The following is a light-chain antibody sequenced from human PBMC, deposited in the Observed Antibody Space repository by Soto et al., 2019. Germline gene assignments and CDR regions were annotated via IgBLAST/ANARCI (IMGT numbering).Light chain of an antibody. CDR3: SSYAGSNNYV. CDR1: SSDVGAHNF. J-gene: IGLJ1*01. Sequence: QSALTQPPSASGSPGQSVTISCTGTSSDVGAHNFVSWHQQHPGKAPKLMVYEVSKRPSGVPDRFSGSKSGNTASLTVSGLQAEDEADYYCSSYAGSNNYVCGTGTKLTVL. CDR2: EVS. V-gene: IGLV2-8*01.